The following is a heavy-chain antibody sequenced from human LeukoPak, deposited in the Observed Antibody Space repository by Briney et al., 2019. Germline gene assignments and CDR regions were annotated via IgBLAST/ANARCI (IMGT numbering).Heavy chain of an antibody. V-gene: IGHV1-18*01. D-gene: IGHD3-3*01. J-gene: IGHJ6*03. CDR3: ARGTPRGYDFWSGYLPYYYMDV. Sequence: ASVKVSCKASGYTFTSYGISWVRQAPGQGLEWMGWISAYNGNTNYAQKLQGRVTMTTDTSTSTAYMELRSLRSDDTAVYYCARGTPRGYDFWSGYLPYYYMDVWGKGTTVTVSS. CDR1: GYTFTSYG. CDR2: ISAYNGNT.